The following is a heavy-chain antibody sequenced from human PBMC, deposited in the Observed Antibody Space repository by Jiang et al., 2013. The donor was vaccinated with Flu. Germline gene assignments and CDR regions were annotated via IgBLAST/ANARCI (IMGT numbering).Heavy chain of an antibody. D-gene: IGHD6-13*01. V-gene: IGHV3-9*01. CDR3: ARSLAALVVDLGGHDQ. Sequence: QLVESGGLSVQPGTSLRLSCAASGFTFGEHAMNWVRQVPGKGLEWVSGISWNSASIGYSDSVKGRFTISRDNAKNSLYLQMNSLRVEDTAVYYCARSLAALVVDLGGHDQWGQGTLVTVSS. CDR1: GFTFGEHA. CDR2: ISWNSASI. J-gene: IGHJ5*02.